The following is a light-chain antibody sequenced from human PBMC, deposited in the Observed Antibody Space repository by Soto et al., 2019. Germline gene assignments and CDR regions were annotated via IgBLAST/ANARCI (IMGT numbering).Light chain of an antibody. V-gene: IGLV2-8*01. CDR1: SSDVGRYNF. Sequence: QSVLTQPPSASGSPGQSVTIPCTGTSSDVGRYNFVSWYQQHPGKAPKLMIFEVTKRPSGVPDRFSGSKSGNTASLTVSGLQAEDVADYYCSSLAVDYNTHYVFGTGTKVTVL. CDR2: EVT. CDR3: SSLAVDYNTHYV. J-gene: IGLJ1*01.